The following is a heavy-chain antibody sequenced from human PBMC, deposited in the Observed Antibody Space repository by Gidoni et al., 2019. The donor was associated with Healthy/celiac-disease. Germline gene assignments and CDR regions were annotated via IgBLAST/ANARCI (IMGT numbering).Heavy chain of an antibody. J-gene: IGHJ3*02. CDR3: ASHDLGFGELSAFDI. CDR2: IWYDGSNK. CDR1: GFTFSSYG. V-gene: IGHV3-33*01. D-gene: IGHD3-10*01. Sequence: QVQLVESGGGVVQPGRSLRLSCAASGFTFSSYGMHWVRQAPGKGLEWVAVIWYDGSNKYYADSVKGRFTISRDNSKNTLYLQMNSLRAEDTAVYYCASHDLGFGELSAFDIWGQGTMVTVSS.